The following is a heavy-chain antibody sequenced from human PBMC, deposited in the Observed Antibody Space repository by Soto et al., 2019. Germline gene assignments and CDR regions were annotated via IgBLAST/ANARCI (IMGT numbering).Heavy chain of an antibody. D-gene: IGHD3-22*01. Sequence: QAGGSLRLSCAASGFTFSSYGMHWVRQAPGKGLEWVAVIWYDGSNKYYADSVKGRFTISRDNSKNTLYLQMNSLRAEDTAVYYCARDAVVITTGYYGMDVWGQGTTVTVSS. CDR2: IWYDGSNK. CDR3: ARDAVVITTGYYGMDV. CDR1: GFTFSSYG. V-gene: IGHV3-33*01. J-gene: IGHJ6*02.